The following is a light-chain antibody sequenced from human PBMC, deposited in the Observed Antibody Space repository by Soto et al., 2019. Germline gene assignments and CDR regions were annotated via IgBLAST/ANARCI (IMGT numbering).Light chain of an antibody. CDR1: SSDIGSYNF. J-gene: IGLJ2*01. CDR2: DVS. CDR3: SSCSSTRTTL. V-gene: IGLV2-14*01. Sequence: QSALTQPASVSGSPGQSITISCTGTSSDIGSYNFVSWYQQYPGKAPKLIIFDVSNRPSGISNRFFGSKSGNTASLIISGLQAEDEADYYCSSCSSTRTTLFGGGTKVTVL.